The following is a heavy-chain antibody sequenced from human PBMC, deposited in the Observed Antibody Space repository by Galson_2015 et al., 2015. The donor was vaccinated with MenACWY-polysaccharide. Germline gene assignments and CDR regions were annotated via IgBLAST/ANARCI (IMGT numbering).Heavy chain of an antibody. Sequence: SLRLSCAASGLIVNANYMAWFRQPPGKGLEWVSTIYSGGNTYYADSLKGRFTISSDSSKSTLHLQMISLRAEDTAMYYCARHRPRGNGMDVWGQGTTVTVSS. V-gene: IGHV3-53*01. CDR1: GLIVNANY. J-gene: IGHJ6*02. CDR3: ARHRPRGNGMDV. CDR2: IYSGGNT.